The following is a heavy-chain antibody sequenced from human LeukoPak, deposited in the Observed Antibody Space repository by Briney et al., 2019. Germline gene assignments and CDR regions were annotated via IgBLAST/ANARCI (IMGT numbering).Heavy chain of an antibody. CDR1: GFTFSSYW. CDR2: ISSDGSTT. Sequence: GGSLRLSCAASGFTFSSYWMHWVRQAPGKGLVWVSRISSDGSTTTYADSVKGRFTISRDNAKNTMYLQMNSLRAEDTALYYCARVTEYSTAGMRYWGQGTLVTVSS. CDR3: ARVTEYSTAGMRY. V-gene: IGHV3-74*01. J-gene: IGHJ4*02. D-gene: IGHD6-13*01.